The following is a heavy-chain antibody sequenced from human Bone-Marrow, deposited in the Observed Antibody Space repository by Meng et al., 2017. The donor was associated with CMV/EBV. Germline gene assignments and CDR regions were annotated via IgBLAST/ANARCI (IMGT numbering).Heavy chain of an antibody. CDR1: GFTVSSNY. CDR3: ARAEDYVWGSYRYDWFDP. CDR2: IYSGGST. Sequence: GESLKISCAASGFTVSSNYMSWVRQAPGKGLEWVSVIYSGGSTYYADSVKGRFTISRDNSKNTLYLQMNSLRAEDTAVYYCARAEDYVWGSYRYDWFDPWGQGTLVTVSS. V-gene: IGHV3-53*01. D-gene: IGHD3-16*02. J-gene: IGHJ5*02.